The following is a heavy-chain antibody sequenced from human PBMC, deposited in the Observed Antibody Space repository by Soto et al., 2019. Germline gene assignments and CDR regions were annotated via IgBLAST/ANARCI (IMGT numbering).Heavy chain of an antibody. D-gene: IGHD3-3*01. V-gene: IGHV3-30*18. Sequence: QVQLVESGGGVVQPGRSLRLSCEASGFIFRSYGMHWVRQAPGKGLEWVAVISYDAINKYYSDSVKGRFTISRDNSKNTLYLQMDSLRAEDTAVYYCAKADITIFGGVLDYWGQGTLVTVSS. CDR1: GFIFRSYG. CDR2: ISYDAINK. J-gene: IGHJ4*02. CDR3: AKADITIFGGVLDY.